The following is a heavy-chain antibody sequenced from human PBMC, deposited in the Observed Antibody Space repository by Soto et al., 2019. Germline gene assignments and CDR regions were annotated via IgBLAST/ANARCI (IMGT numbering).Heavy chain of an antibody. V-gene: IGHV3-30*18. CDR3: AKSWSRAPGYNTFGLGY. Sequence: PGGSLRLSCAASGFTFRSYGMHWVRQAPGKGLEWVAVISYDGNNKDYADSVKGRFTISRDNSKNTLYLQLNSLRAEDTAVYYCAKSWSRAPGYNTFGLGYWGQGTLVTVSS. J-gene: IGHJ4*02. CDR1: GFTFRSYG. CDR2: ISYDGNNK. D-gene: IGHD5-12*01.